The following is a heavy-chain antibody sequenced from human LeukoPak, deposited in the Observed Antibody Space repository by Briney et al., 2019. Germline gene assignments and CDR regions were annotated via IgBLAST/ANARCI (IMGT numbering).Heavy chain of an antibody. D-gene: IGHD6-6*01. Sequence: SETLSLTCAVYGGSFSGYYWNWIRQPPGKGLEWIGEINHSGSTNYIPSLKSRVTISVDTSKNQFSLKLSSVTAADTAVYYCARSSKMLGYNWFDPWGQGTLVTVSS. J-gene: IGHJ5*02. CDR1: GGSFSGYY. CDR3: ARSSKMLGYNWFDP. CDR2: INHSGST. V-gene: IGHV4-34*01.